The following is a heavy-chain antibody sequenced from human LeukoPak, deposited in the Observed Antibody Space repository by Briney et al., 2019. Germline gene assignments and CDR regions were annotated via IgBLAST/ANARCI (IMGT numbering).Heavy chain of an antibody. J-gene: IGHJ5*02. CDR2: INPSSGGT. Sequence: ASVEVSCKASGYTFTGYYMHWVRQAPGQGLEWMGWINPSSGGTNYAQKFQGRVTMTRDTSISTAYMELSRLRSDDTAVYYCAKMSFGIAAAGKGWFDPWGQGTLVTVSS. CDR1: GYTFTGYY. D-gene: IGHD6-13*01. V-gene: IGHV1-2*02. CDR3: AKMSFGIAAAGKGWFDP.